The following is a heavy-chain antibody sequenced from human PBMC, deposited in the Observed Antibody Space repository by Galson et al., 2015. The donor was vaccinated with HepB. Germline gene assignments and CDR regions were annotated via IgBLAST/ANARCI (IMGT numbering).Heavy chain of an antibody. CDR3: VKEGRGSTYGFDY. D-gene: IGHD5-18*01. CDR2: ISWDGGSR. J-gene: IGHJ4*02. Sequence: SLRLSCAASGFTFDDYTMHWVRQAPGKGLEWVSLISWDGGSRSYVDSVKGRFTISRDNSKNTLFLQMNSLRSEDSALYYCVKEGRGSTYGFDYWGQGTLVTVSS. CDR1: GFTFDDYT. V-gene: IGHV3-43*01.